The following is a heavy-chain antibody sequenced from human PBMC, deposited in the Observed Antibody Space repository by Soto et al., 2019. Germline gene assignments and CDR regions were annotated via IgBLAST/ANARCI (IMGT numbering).Heavy chain of an antibody. D-gene: IGHD4-17*01. J-gene: IGHJ4*02. CDR3: ASSTVTPFDY. CDR1: GFTYSSYW. Sequence: EVQLVESGGGLVQPGGSLRLSCAASGFTYSSYWMHWVRQAPGKGLVWVSRINSDGSSTSYADSVKGRFTISRDNAKNTLYLQMNSLRAEDMAVYYCASSTVTPFDYWGQGTLVTVSS. V-gene: IGHV3-74*01. CDR2: INSDGSST.